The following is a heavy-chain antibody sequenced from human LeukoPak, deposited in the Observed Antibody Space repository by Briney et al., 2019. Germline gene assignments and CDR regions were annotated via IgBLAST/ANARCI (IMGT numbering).Heavy chain of an antibody. Sequence: GGSLRLSCAASGLTASHNVNNAMGWVRHAPGKGLEWVSGITTSGSTYYADSVKGRFTISRENSNNTLYLHMDSLRAEDTAVYYCAKAPVWNYYYGLDVWGQGTTVTVSS. CDR2: ITTSGST. J-gene: IGHJ6*02. CDR1: GLTASHNVNNA. CDR3: AKAPVWNYYYGLDV. V-gene: IGHV3-23*01. D-gene: IGHD2-21*01.